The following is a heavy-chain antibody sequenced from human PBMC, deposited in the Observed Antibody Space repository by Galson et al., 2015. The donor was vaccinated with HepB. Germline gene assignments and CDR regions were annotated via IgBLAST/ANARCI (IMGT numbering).Heavy chain of an antibody. Sequence: TLSLTCTVSGGSVISGNYYWSWIRQPPGKGLEWIGYIDYSGSTNYKPSLKNRVNISVDTSKNQFSLKLNSVTAADTAVYYCAREVYDFWSGRDDAFDIWGQGTMVTVSS. J-gene: IGHJ3*02. CDR2: IDYSGST. CDR1: GGSVISGNYY. V-gene: IGHV4-61*01. D-gene: IGHD3-3*01. CDR3: AREVYDFWSGRDDAFDI.